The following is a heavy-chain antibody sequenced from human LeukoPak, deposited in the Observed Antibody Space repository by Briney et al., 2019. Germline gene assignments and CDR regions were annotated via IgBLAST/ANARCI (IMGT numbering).Heavy chain of an antibody. Sequence: SETLSLTCTVSGGSISSYYWSWIRQPAGKGLEWIGRIYTSGSTNYNPSLKSRVTMSVDTSKNQFSLKLSSVTAADTAVYYCAREMGYYGSGSYIDYWGQGTLVTVSS. CDR2: IYTSGST. J-gene: IGHJ4*02. V-gene: IGHV4-4*07. D-gene: IGHD3-10*01. CDR1: GGSISSYY. CDR3: AREMGYYGSGSYIDY.